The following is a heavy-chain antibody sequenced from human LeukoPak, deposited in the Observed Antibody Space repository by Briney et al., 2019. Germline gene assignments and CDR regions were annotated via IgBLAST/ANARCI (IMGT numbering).Heavy chain of an antibody. CDR3: ARKPLGDNWTGCHF. CDR2: INPHSGGT. D-gene: IGHD3-9*01. J-gene: IGHJ4*02. V-gene: IGHV1-2*02. Sequence: ASVKVSCKASGYTFTGDYMHWVRQAPGQGLEWMGWINPHSGGTNYAHKFQGRVTMTRDTSISTAYIELSRLRSAEQAVCYCARKPLGDNWTGCHFGGRGTLVSVSS. CDR1: GYTFTGDY.